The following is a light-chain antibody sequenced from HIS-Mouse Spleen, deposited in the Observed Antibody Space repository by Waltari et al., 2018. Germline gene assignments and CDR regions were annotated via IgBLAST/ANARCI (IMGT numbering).Light chain of an antibody. V-gene: IGLV1-47*01. J-gene: IGLJ2*01. CDR3: AAWDDSLSGPV. Sequence: QSVLTQPPSASGTPGQRVTFSCSGSTSTIRSNQLYWYQQLPGTATKLLIYRNNQRPSGVPDRFSGSKSGTSASLAISGLRSEDEADYYCAAWDDSLSGPVFGGGTKLTVL. CDR2: RNN. CDR1: TSTIRSNQ.